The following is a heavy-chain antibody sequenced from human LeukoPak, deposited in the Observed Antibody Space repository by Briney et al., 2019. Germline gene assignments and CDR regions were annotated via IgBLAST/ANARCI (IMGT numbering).Heavy chain of an antibody. D-gene: IGHD3-22*01. Sequence: GGSLRLSCAASGFTLSDFLMTWIRQAPGKGLEWVSHISTSSTNTNYADSVKGRFTISRDNAKNSLYLQMNSLRAEDTAVYYCARGGYYDSSVGYWGQGTLVTVSS. CDR2: ISTSSTNT. J-gene: IGHJ4*02. V-gene: IGHV3-11*05. CDR1: GFTLSDFL. CDR3: ARGGYYDSSVGY.